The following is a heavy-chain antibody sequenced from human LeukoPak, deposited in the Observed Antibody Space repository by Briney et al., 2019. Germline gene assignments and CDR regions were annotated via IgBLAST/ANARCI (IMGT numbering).Heavy chain of an antibody. D-gene: IGHD3-3*01. V-gene: IGHV4-4*07. Sequence: SETLSLTCTVSGGSISSYYWSWIRQPAGKGLEWIGRIYTSGSTNYNPSLKSRVTMSVDTSKNQFSLKLSSVTAADTAVYYCARGITIFGVVIHFDYWGQGTLVTVSS. J-gene: IGHJ4*02. CDR3: ARGITIFGVVIHFDY. CDR2: IYTSGST. CDR1: GGSISSYY.